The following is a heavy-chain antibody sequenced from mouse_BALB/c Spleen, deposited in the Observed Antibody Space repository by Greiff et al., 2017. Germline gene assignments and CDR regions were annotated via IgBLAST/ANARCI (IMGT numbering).Heavy chain of an antibody. CDR1: GYTFTSYW. CDR2: INPSTGYT. J-gene: IGHJ3*01. D-gene: IGHD1-2*01. CDR3: ARSITTATKLAY. Sequence: QVHVKQSGAELAKPGASVKMSCKASGYTFTSYWMHWVKQRPGQGLEWIGYINPSTGYTEYNQKFKDKATLTADKSSSTAYMQLSSPTSEDSAVYYCARSITTATKLAYWGQGTLVTVSA. V-gene: IGHV1-7*01.